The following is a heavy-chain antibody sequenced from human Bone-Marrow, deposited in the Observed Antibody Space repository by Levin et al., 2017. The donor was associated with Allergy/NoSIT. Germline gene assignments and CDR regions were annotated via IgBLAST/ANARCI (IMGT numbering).Heavy chain of an antibody. CDR1: GFTFSSYA. CDR2: ISYDGSNK. D-gene: IGHD6-25*01. Sequence: AGGSLRLSCAASGFTFSSYAMHWVRQAPGKGLEWVAVISYDGSNKYHADSVKGRFTISRDNSKNTLYLQMNSLRAEDTAVYYCARVVRSARLPLLPGYWGQGTLVTVSS. CDR3: ARVVRSARLPLLPGY. J-gene: IGHJ4*02. V-gene: IGHV3-30-3*01.